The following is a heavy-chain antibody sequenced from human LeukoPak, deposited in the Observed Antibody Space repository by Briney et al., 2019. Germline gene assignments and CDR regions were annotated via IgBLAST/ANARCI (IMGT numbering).Heavy chain of an antibody. J-gene: IGHJ4*02. CDR1: GYTFTGYY. Sequence: ASVKVSCKASGYTFTGYYMHWVRQAPGQGLEWMGWINPNSGGTNYAQKFQGWVTMTRDTSISTAYMELSRLRSDDTAVYYCAREYYYYDSSGYSSYYFDYWGQGTLVTVSS. CDR3: AREYYYYDSSGYSSYYFDY. D-gene: IGHD3-22*01. V-gene: IGHV1-2*04. CDR2: INPNSGGT.